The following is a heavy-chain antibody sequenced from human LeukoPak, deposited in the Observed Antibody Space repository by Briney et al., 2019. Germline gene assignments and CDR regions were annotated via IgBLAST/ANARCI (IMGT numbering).Heavy chain of an antibody. D-gene: IGHD1-7*01. Sequence: GSSVKVSCKSSGGTFSSYAISWVRQAPGQGLEWKGGIITILGIANYAQKFQGRVTITADKSTSTAYMELSSLRSEDTAVYYCARDRYGITGTTENTFDYWGQGTLVTVSS. J-gene: IGHJ4*02. V-gene: IGHV1-69*04. CDR3: ARDRYGITGTTENTFDY. CDR2: IITILGIA. CDR1: GGTFSSYA.